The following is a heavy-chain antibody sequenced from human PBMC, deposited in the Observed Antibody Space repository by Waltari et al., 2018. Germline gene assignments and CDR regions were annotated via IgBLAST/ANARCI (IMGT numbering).Heavy chain of an antibody. D-gene: IGHD6-13*01. V-gene: IGHV1-3*01. CDR3: ARGWGKQQLVQDY. CDR1: GYTFTSYA. CDR2: INAGNGNT. J-gene: IGHJ4*02. Sequence: QVQLVQSGAEVKKSGASVKVSCKASGYTFTSYAMHWVRQAPGQRLEWMGWINAGNGNTKYSQKFQGRVTITRDTSASTAYMELSSLRSEDTAVYYCARGWGKQQLVQDYWGQGTLVTVSS.